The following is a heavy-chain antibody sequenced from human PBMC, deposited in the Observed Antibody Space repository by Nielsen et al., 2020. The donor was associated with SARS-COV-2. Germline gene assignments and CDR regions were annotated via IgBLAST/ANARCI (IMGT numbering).Heavy chain of an antibody. CDR2: IIPIFGTA. D-gene: IGHD6-6*01. CDR1: GGTFSSYA. J-gene: IGHJ4*02. CDR3: ARGRRPYYYDY. V-gene: IGHV1-69*05. Sequence: SVKVSCKASGGTFSSYAISWVRQAPGQGLEWMGGIIPIFGTANYAQKFQGRVTITRDTSASTAYMELSSLRSEDTAVYYCARGRRPYYYDYWGQGTLVTVSS.